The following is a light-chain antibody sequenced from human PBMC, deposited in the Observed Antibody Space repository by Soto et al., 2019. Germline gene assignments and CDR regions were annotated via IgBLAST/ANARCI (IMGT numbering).Light chain of an antibody. J-gene: IGKJ1*01. V-gene: IGKV3-15*01. CDR3: QQYDAWPPGT. Sequence: EVLMTQSPATLSVSPGERATLSCRASQGVGSNLAWYQQKPGQAPRLLIYGASTRATGIPARFSGSGSGTEFTLTISGLQSEDFAVYYCQQYDAWPPGTLGQGTKVDIK. CDR1: QGVGSN. CDR2: GAS.